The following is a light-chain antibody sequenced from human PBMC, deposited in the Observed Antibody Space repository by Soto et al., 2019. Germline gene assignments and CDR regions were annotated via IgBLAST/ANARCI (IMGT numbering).Light chain of an antibody. V-gene: IGKV3-15*01. Sequence: EIVMTQSPATLSVSPGERATLSCTASQSVSINIAWYQRKPGQAPRLLIYSGSTRATGIPARFSGSGSGTDFTHTISSLQSEDFAVCYCQQYNNWPQTFGQGTKVEIK. CDR1: QSVSIN. J-gene: IGKJ1*01. CDR2: SGS. CDR3: QQYNNWPQT.